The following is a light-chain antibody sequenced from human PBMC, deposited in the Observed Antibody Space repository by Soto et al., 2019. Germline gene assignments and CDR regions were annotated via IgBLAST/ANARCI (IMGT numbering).Light chain of an antibody. CDR3: LQHHNYPPT. V-gene: IGKV1-17*01. Sequence: DIQMTQSPSSLSSSVGDRVTITCRSSQDIRNDLGWYQQKPGKAPKRLLYAASSLQSGFPSRFSRSGSGTEFTRTISTLQPEDFAAYYCLQHHNYPPTFGQGTKVEI. CDR2: AAS. J-gene: IGKJ1*01. CDR1: QDIRND.